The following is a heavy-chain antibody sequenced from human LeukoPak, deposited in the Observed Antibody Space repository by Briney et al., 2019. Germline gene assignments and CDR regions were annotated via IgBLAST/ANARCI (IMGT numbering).Heavy chain of an antibody. Sequence: ASVKVSCKASGYTFTGYYIHWVRQAPGQGLEWMGWINPNSGGTNYAQKFQGRVTMTRDTSISTAYMDLSSLRSEDTAVYYCARTLRYFDWLLRQGYYYYYMDVWGKGTTVTISS. CDR1: GYTFTGYY. J-gene: IGHJ6*03. V-gene: IGHV1-2*02. D-gene: IGHD3-9*01. CDR2: INPNSGGT. CDR3: ARTLRYFDWLLRQGYYYYYMDV.